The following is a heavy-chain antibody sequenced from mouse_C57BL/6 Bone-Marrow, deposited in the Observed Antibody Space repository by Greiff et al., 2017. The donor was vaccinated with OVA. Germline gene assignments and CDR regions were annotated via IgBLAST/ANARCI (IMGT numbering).Heavy chain of an antibody. Sequence: QVHVKQPWAELVKPGASVTLSCKASGYTFTSYWMHWVKQRPGQGLEWIGMIHPNSGSTNYNEKFKSKATLTVDKSSSTAYMQLSSLTSEDSAVYYCATSWYFDVWGTGTTVTVSS. J-gene: IGHJ1*03. CDR2: IHPNSGST. CDR3: ATSWYFDV. V-gene: IGHV1-64*01. CDR1: GYTFTSYW.